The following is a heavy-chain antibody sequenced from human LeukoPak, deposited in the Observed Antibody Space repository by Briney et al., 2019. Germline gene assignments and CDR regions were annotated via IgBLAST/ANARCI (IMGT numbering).Heavy chain of an antibody. V-gene: IGHV1-46*01. CDR1: GCTFTSYY. D-gene: IGHD6-6*01. CDR2: INPSGGST. Sequence: ASVRVSCKASGCTFTSYYMHWVRQAPGQGLEWMGIINPSGGSTSYAQKFQGRVTMTRDTSTSTVYMELSSLRSEGTAVYYCARDLSSSSDYYYYYGMDVWGQGTTVTVSS. J-gene: IGHJ6*02. CDR3: ARDLSSSSDYYYYYGMDV.